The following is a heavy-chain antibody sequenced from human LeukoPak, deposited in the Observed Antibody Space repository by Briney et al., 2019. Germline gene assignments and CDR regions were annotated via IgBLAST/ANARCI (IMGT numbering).Heavy chain of an antibody. CDR1: GYTFTGYY. CDR3: ARDGAAAAAPFDY. V-gene: IGHV1-2*02. CDR2: INPNSGGT. D-gene: IGHD6-13*01. J-gene: IGHJ4*02. Sequence: ASVKVSCKASGYTFTGYYMHWVRQAPGQGLEWMGWINPNSGGTNYAQKFQGRVTITRNTSISTAYMELSSLRSEDTAVYYCARDGAAAAAPFDYWGQGTLVTVSS.